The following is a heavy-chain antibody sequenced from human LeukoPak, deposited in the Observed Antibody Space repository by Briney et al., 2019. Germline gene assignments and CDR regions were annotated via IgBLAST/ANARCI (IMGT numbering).Heavy chain of an antibody. CDR3: AKEDYDSSGYFPL. V-gene: IGHV3-23*01. CDR1: GFTFRTSG. D-gene: IGHD3-22*01. CDR2: ISDSGDST. Sequence: GGSLRLSCAASGFTFRTSGMNWVRQAPGKGLEWVSAISDSGDSTFYADSVKGRFTFSRDNSKNTVYLQMNSLRAEDTAIYYCAKEDYDSSGYFPLWGQGTLVTVSS. J-gene: IGHJ4*02.